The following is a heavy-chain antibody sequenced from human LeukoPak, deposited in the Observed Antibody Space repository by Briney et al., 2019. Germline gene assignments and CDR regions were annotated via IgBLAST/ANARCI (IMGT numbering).Heavy chain of an antibody. V-gene: IGHV3-74*01. Sequence: GGSLRLSCAASGFTFSSYWMHWVRQAPGKGLVWVSRINSDGSSTSYADSVKGRFTISRDNAKNTLYLQMNSLRAEDTAVYYCARVPDYDFGSGYYFDFWGQGTLVTVSS. D-gene: IGHD3-3*01. CDR2: INSDGSST. J-gene: IGHJ4*02. CDR1: GFTFSSYW. CDR3: ARVPDYDFGSGYYFDF.